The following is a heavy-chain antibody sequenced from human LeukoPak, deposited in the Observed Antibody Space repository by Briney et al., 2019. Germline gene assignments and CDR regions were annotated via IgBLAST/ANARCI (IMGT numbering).Heavy chain of an antibody. CDR2: ISSSSSYI. CDR3: ARGGITMVQGVIIG. V-gene: IGHV3-21*01. Sequence: GGSLRLSCAASGFTFSSYSMNWVRQAPGKGLEWVSSISSSSSYIYYADSVKGRFTISRDNAKNSLYLQMNSLRAEDTAVYYCARGGITMVQGVIIGWSQGTLVTVSS. CDR1: GFTFSSYS. D-gene: IGHD3-10*01. J-gene: IGHJ4*02.